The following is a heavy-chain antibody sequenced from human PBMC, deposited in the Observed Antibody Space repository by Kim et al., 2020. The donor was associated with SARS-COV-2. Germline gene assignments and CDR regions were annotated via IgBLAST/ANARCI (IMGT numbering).Heavy chain of an antibody. CDR2: INGGNGNT. CDR3: AREGGYCSGGRCHSGYYDH. Sequence: ASVKVSCKASGYGFTNYAIHWVRQAPGQRLEWMGWINGGNGNTKYSQNFQGRVTITRDTYATTVYMELRSLRSEDTAVYFCAREGGYCSGGRCHSGYYDHWGRGTLVTVSS. J-gene: IGHJ4*02. V-gene: IGHV1-3*01. CDR1: GYGFTNYA. D-gene: IGHD2-15*01.